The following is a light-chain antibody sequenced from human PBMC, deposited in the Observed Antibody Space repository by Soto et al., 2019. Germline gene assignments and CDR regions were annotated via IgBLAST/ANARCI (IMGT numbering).Light chain of an antibody. CDR1: SSDVGVYNY. CDR3: SSFTTSSTRE. V-gene: IGLV2-14*01. Sequence: QSALTQPASVSGTPGQSITISCTGTSSDVGVYNYVSWYQQHPGKATKLMIYDVINRPSGVSNRFSGSKSGNTASLTICGLQAEDEADYYCSSFTTSSTREFGGGTKLTVL. J-gene: IGLJ3*02. CDR2: DVI.